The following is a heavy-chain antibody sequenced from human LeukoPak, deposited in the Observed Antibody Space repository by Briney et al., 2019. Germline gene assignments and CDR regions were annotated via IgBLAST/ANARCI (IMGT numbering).Heavy chain of an antibody. CDR3: AFFVREPQN. D-gene: IGHD3-10*02. Sequence: GGSLRLSCAASTVIFRKDWMGWARQAPGKGLEWVANIAHDGSVKWYVDSVKGRFIISRDNARDSLYLQMNGLRVEDTAIYYCAFFVREPQNWGQGTLVTVSS. CDR1: TVIFRKDW. CDR2: IAHDGSVK. V-gene: IGHV3-7*01. J-gene: IGHJ1*01.